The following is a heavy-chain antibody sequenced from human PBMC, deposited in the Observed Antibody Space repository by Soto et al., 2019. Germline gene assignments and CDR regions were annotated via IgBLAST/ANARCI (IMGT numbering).Heavy chain of an antibody. V-gene: IGHV1-24*01. Sequence: GASVKVSCKVSGYTLTELSMHWVRQAPGKGLEWMGGFDPEDGETIYAQKFQGRATMTEDTSTDTAYMELSSLRSEDTAVYYCATAPMGSSTSCLDYWGQGTLVTVSS. D-gene: IGHD2-2*01. CDR3: ATAPMGSSTSCLDY. CDR2: FDPEDGET. J-gene: IGHJ4*02. CDR1: GYTLTELS.